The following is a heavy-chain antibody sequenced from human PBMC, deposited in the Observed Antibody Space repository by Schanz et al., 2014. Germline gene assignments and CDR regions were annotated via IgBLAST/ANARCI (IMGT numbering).Heavy chain of an antibody. V-gene: IGHV4-31*03. D-gene: IGHD6-25*01. Sequence: QVQLQESGPGLVEPSQTLSLTCTVSGDSISSAYWSWIRQHPGKGLEWIGFIYYRGNTYYNPSLKSRVSISLDPSKTQFFLNLNSLTAADTAVYYCARVPGVAAAATVSYYYGMDVWGQGTTVTVSS. J-gene: IGHJ6*02. CDR2: IYYRGNT. CDR3: ARVPGVAAAATVSYYYGMDV. CDR1: GDSISSAY.